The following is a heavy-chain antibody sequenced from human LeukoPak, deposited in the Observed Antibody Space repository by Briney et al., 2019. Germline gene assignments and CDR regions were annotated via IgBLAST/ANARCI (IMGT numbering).Heavy chain of an antibody. V-gene: IGHV3-30*02. CDR1: GFTFSSYG. CDR2: IWYDGSNK. CDR3: AKDQTHDYYDSSGPSDY. Sequence: GGSLRLSCAASGFTFSSYGMHWVRQAPGKGLEWVAVIWYDGSNKYYADSVKGRFTISRDNSKNTLYLQMNSLRAEDTAVYYCAKDQTHDYYDSSGPSDYWGQGTLVTVSS. J-gene: IGHJ4*02. D-gene: IGHD3-22*01.